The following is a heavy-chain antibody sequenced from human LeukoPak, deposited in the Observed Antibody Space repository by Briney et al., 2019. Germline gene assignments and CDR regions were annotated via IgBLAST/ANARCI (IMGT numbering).Heavy chain of an antibody. Sequence: SVKVSCKASGCTFTSYGISWVRQAPGQGLEWMGGIIAIIGTTNYAQKFQGRVTITADKSTSTAYLELRSLRSEYTAVYYCAWEGSVGYGGDSPRGSMDVWGKGTPVTVSS. J-gene: IGHJ6*04. CDR1: GCTFTSYG. D-gene: IGHD5-12*01. V-gene: IGHV1-69*06. CDR3: AWEGSVGYGGDSPRGSMDV. CDR2: IIAIIGTT.